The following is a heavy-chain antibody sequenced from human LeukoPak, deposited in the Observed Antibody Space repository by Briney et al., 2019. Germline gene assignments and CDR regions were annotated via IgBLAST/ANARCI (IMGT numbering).Heavy chain of an antibody. CDR1: GGTFSSYA. J-gene: IGHJ3*02. CDR2: IILIFGTA. CDR3: ARDPPNLLLWFGEFQDAFDI. D-gene: IGHD3-10*01. V-gene: IGHV1-69*01. Sequence: SVKVSCKASGGTFSSYAISWVRQAPGQGLEWMGGIILIFGTANYAQKFQGRVTITADESTSTVYMELSSLRSEDTAVYYCARDPPNLLLWFGEFQDAFDIWGQGTMVTVSS.